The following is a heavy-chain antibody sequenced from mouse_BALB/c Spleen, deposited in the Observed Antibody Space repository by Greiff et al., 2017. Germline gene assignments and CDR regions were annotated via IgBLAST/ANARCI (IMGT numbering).Heavy chain of an antibody. CDR2: INPYDGDT. J-gene: IGHJ4*01. Sequence: EVQLHQSGPELVKPGASVKISCKASGYSFTGYFMNWVKQSHGKSLEWIGRINPYDGDTFYNQKFKGKATLTVDKSSSTAHMELLGLTSEDTAVYYGGRSDYGSSGYAMDYWGQGTSVTVSS. V-gene: IGHV1-37*01. CDR1: GYSFTGYF. D-gene: IGHD1-1*01. CDR3: GRSDYGSSGYAMDY.